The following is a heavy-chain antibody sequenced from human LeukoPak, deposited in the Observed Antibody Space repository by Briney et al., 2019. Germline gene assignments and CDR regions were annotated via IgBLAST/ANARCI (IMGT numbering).Heavy chain of an antibody. CDR2: IVVGSGNT. CDR1: GFTFTKSA. D-gene: IGHD3-22*01. J-gene: IGHJ4*02. V-gene: IGHV1-58*01. Sequence: ASVKVSCKASGFTFTKSAVQWVRQARGQRLEWIGWIVVGSGNTNYAQNFQERVTITRDMSTSSAYMELSSLRSEDTAVYYCAAVGYPDSSGYYYVFDYWGQGTLVTVSS. CDR3: AAVGYPDSSGYYYVFDY.